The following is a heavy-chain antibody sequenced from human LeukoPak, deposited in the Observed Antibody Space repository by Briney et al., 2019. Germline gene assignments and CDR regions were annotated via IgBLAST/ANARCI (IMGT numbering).Heavy chain of an antibody. CDR2: INHSGST. J-gene: IGHJ4*02. V-gene: IGHV4-59*08. D-gene: IGHD4-23*01. CDR1: GGSISYFY. CDR3: ARVSTVVTRRFDY. Sequence: SETLSLTCTVSGGSISYFYWSWIRQPAGKGLEWIGEINHSGSTYYNPSLKSRVTISVDTSKNQFSLKLSSVTAADTAVYYCARVSTVVTRRFDYWGQGTLVTVSS.